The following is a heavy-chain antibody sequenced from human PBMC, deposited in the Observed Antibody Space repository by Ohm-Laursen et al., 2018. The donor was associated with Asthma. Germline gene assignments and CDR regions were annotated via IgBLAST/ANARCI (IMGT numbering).Heavy chain of an antibody. D-gene: IGHD6-13*01. V-gene: IGHV3-48*04. CDR3: ARARYSSSWYFDY. CDR2: ITSYSSTT. Sequence: SLRLSCAASGYTFSRYSMNWVRQAPGKGLEWVSYITSYSSTTYYADSVKGRFTISRDNAKNSLYLQMNSLRAEDTAVYYCARARYSSSWYFDYWGQGTLVTVSS. CDR1: GYTFSRYS. J-gene: IGHJ4*02.